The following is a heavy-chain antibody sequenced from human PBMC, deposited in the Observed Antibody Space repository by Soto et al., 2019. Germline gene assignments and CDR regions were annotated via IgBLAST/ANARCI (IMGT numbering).Heavy chain of an antibody. CDR3: ARIGTWALNSDY. V-gene: IGHV3-33*01. CDR2: IWNDGSNK. Sequence: QVQLVASGGGVVQPGRSLRLSCAASGFTFSNYHMHWVRQAPGKGLEWVALIWNDGSNKMYADSVKGRFTISRDNPKNTLYLQMNSLRAEDTAVYYCARIGTWALNSDYWGQGTLVTVSS. D-gene: IGHD2-8*01. J-gene: IGHJ4*02. CDR1: GFTFSNYH.